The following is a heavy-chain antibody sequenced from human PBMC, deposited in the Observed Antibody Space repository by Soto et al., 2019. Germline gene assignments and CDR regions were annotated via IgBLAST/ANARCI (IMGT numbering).Heavy chain of an antibody. J-gene: IGHJ5*02. Sequence: SVKVSCKASGGTFSSYAISWVRQAPGQGLEWMGGIIPIFGTANYAQKFQGRVTITADESTSTAYMELSSLRSEDTAVYYCARCRAIAARLAYNWFDPWARGTLVTVSS. CDR2: IIPIFGTA. V-gene: IGHV1-69*13. D-gene: IGHD6-6*01. CDR1: GGTFSSYA. CDR3: ARCRAIAARLAYNWFDP.